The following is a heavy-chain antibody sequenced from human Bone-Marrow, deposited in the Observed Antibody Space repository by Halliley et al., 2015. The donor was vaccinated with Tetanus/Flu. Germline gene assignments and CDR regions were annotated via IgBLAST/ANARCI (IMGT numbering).Heavy chain of an antibody. CDR3: ARVSGNYYGPFDY. D-gene: IGHD1-26*01. V-gene: IGHV1-3*01. J-gene: IGHJ4*02. CDR1: GYTFTAYP. Sequence: QLVQSGAEVKKPGASVELSCKASGYTFTAYPLHWVRQAPGEGLEWMGEINAANGDTRYSQKFQGRVTITKDASANTSYMELNSLRSEDTAVYLCARVSGNYYGPFDYWGQGTVVTVSS. CDR2: INAANGDT.